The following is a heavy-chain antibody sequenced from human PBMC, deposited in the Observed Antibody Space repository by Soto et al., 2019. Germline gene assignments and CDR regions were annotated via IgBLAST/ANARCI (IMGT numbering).Heavy chain of an antibody. D-gene: IGHD2-2*01. CDR2: IIPIFGTA. CDR3: ARHVPTAGYYYGMDV. Sequence: QVQLVQSGAAVKKPGSSVKVSCKASGGTFSGYAISWVRQAPGQGLEWMGGIIPIFGTANYAQKFQGRVTITADESTSTAYMELSSLRSEDTAVYYCARHVPTAGYYYGMDVWGQGTTVTVSS. CDR1: GGTFSGYA. J-gene: IGHJ6*02. V-gene: IGHV1-69*12.